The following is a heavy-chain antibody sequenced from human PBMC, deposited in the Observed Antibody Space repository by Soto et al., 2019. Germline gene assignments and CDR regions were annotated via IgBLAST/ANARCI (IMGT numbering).Heavy chain of an antibody. CDR1: GFTFENFG. J-gene: IGHJ5*02. V-gene: IGHV3-23*01. CDR2: ISGSGFKK. CDR3: AKNQGVELVPLATVDWFDP. Sequence: GGSLRLSCAASGFTFENFGMSWVRQAPGKGLEWISSISGSGFKKYYADSVKGRFTISRDNSKSTVYLELNNLSAEDTAVYHCAKNQGVELVPLATVDWFDPWGQGSVVTVSS. D-gene: IGHD1-26*01.